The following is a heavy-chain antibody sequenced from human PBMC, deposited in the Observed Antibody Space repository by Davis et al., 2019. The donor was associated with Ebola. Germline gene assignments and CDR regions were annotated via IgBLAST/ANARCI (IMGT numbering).Heavy chain of an antibody. CDR3: ARRKRDYGAPLSV. J-gene: IGHJ6*02. CDR1: GFTFGDYA. Sequence: GESLKISCTASGFTFGDYAMSWFRQAPGKGLEWVSVIYSGGSTYYADSVKGRFTISRDNSKNTLYLQMNSLRAEDTAVYYCARRKRDYGAPLSVWGQGTTVTVSS. V-gene: IGHV3-53*01. D-gene: IGHD4-17*01. CDR2: IYSGGST.